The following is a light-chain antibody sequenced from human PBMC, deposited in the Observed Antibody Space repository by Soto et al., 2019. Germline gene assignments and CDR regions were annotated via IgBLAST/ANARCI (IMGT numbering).Light chain of an antibody. CDR1: SSDVGGYNY. Sequence: QSALTQPPSASGSPGQSVTISCTGTSSDVGGYNYVSWYQQHPGKAPKLMIYEVSKRPSGVPDRFSGSKSGNTASLTVSGLQVEDEAADYCSSFEASNNLLFGGGTKVTVL. CDR2: EVS. V-gene: IGLV2-8*01. J-gene: IGLJ2*01. CDR3: SSFEASNNLL.